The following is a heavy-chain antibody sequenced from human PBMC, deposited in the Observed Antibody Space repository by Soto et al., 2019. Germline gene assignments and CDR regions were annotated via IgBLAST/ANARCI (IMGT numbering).Heavy chain of an antibody. V-gene: IGHV1-46*01. CDR3: ARGKFNWNDPGFDY. Sequence: QVQLLQSGAEVKKPGASVRISCMASGFTFTNSYMHWVRQAPGQGLEWVGLINPSAGSTRFAQQFQGRVTMTRDMSASTVYMELRSLTSGDTAVYYCARGKFNWNDPGFDYWGLGTLVSVSS. CDR2: INPSAGST. D-gene: IGHD1-20*01. J-gene: IGHJ4*02. CDR1: GFTFTNSY.